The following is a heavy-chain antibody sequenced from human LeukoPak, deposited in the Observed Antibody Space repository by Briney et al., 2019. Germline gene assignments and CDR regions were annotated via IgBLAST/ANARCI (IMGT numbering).Heavy chain of an antibody. CDR1: GYTFTSYD. V-gene: IGHV1-8*03. J-gene: IGHJ4*02. Sequence: ASVKVSCKASGYTFTSYDINWVRQATGQGLEWMGWMNPNSGNTGYAQKFQGRVTITRNTSISTAYMELSSLRSEDTAVYYCARDLFTHYDSSGYYDYWGQGTLVTVSS. CDR3: ARDLFTHYDSSGYYDY. CDR2: MNPNSGNT. D-gene: IGHD3-22*01.